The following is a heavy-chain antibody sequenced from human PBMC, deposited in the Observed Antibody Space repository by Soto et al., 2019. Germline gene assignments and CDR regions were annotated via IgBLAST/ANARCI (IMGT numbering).Heavy chain of an antibody. CDR1: GYTFTSYA. J-gene: IGHJ6*02. CDR3: AQEDTSSLYYSYYGMDV. V-gene: IGHV1-3*01. CDR2: INAGNGNT. Sequence: QVQLVQSGAEVKKPGASVKVSCKASGYTFTSYAMHWVRQAPGQRLEWMGWINAGNGNTKYSQKFQGRVTITRDTPASTSYMELSSLRPEDTAVYYCAQEDTSSLYYSYYGMDVWGQGTTVTVSS. D-gene: IGHD6-6*01.